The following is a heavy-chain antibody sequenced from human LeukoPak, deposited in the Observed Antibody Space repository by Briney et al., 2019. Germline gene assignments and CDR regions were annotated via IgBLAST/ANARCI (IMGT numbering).Heavy chain of an antibody. CDR1: GFTLSSYA. V-gene: IGHV3-23*01. J-gene: IGHJ4*02. D-gene: IGHD4-17*01. Sequence: PGRSLRLSCAASGFTLSSYAMSWVRQAPGKGLEWVSGISGSGGSTYYTDSVKGRFTISRDNSKNTLYLQMNSLRAEDTAVYYCAKARYGDYGGGYFDYWGQGTLVTVSS. CDR2: ISGSGGST. CDR3: AKARYGDYGGGYFDY.